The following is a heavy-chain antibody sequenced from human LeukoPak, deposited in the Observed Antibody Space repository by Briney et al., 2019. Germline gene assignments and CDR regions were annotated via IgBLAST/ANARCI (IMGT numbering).Heavy chain of an antibody. V-gene: IGHV3-23*01. D-gene: IGHD3-10*01. CDR3: AEGNRITLIDY. Sequence: GGSLRLSCAASGFTFSSYAMSWVRQAPGKGLEWVSGISNSGSTTYYADSVKGRFTISRDTSKNTLYLQMNSLRAEDTAVYYCAEGNRITLIDYWGQGTLVTVSS. CDR2: ISNSGSTT. J-gene: IGHJ4*02. CDR1: GFTFSSYA.